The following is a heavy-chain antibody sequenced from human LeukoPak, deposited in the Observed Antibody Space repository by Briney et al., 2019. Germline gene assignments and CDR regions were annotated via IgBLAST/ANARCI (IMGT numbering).Heavy chain of an antibody. D-gene: IGHD1-14*01. CDR3: ARDDRLDY. J-gene: IGHJ4*02. CDR2: IDQHGSEI. CDR1: GFTFSTYW. Sequence: PGGSLRLSCAASGFTFSTYWMSGVRQAPGPGKRPEWVANIDQHGSEIYYVDSVKGRFTISRDNAKNSLYLQMNSLRAEDTAVYYCARDDRLDYWGQGTLVTVSS. V-gene: IGHV3-7*01.